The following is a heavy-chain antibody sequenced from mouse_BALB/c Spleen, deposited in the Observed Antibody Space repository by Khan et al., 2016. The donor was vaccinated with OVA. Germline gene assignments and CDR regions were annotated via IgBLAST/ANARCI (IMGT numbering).Heavy chain of an antibody. CDR1: GYTFTDCA. CDR2: ISTYNGNT. Sequence: QVQLQESGPELVRPGDSVKISCKGSGYTFTDCAMHWVKQSPAKSLEWIGDISTYNGNTTYNQKFKGKATMTVDTSSSTAYMELARLTYEDSAIYCGATDCGAGFAYWGQGTLVTVSA. V-gene: IGHV1S137*01. J-gene: IGHJ3*01. CDR3: ATDCGAGFAY.